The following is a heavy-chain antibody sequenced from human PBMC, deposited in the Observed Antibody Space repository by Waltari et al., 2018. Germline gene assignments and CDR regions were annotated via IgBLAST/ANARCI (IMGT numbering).Heavy chain of an antibody. J-gene: IGHJ4*02. CDR3: ARVGPEGSFDY. V-gene: IGHV4-59*12. CDR1: GGSISSYY. CDR2: IYYSGST. Sequence: QVQLQESGPGLVKPSETLSLTCTVSGGSISSYYWSWIRQPPGKGLEWIGYIYYSGSTNYNPSLKSRVTISVDTSKNQFSLQLNSVTPEDTAVYYCARVGPEGSFDYWGQGTLVTVSS.